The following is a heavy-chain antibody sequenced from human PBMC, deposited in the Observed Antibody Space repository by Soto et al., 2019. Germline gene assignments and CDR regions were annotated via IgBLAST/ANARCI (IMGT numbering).Heavy chain of an antibody. CDR3: AKAGGAGSYKRGLDV. V-gene: IGHV3-23*01. CDR1: GFTFSSYA. CDR2: ISGSGGST. J-gene: IGHJ6*02. Sequence: GGSLRLSCAASGFTFSSYAMSWVRQAPGKGLEWVSAISGSGGSTYYADSVKGRFTNSRDNSKNTLYLQMNSLRAEHSAVYYFAKAGGAGSYKRGLDVWGQGTTVTVSS. D-gene: IGHD3-10*01.